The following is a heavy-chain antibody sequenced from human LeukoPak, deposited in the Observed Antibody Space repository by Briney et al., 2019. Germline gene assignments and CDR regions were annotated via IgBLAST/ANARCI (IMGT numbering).Heavy chain of an antibody. CDR3: ARGYSRQQLVSYFDY. V-gene: IGHV1-46*01. Sequence: ASVMVSCKASGYTFTSYYMHWVRQAPGQGLEWMGIINPSGGSTSYAQKFQGRVTMTRDMSTSTVYMELSSLRSEDTAVYYCARGYSRQQLVSYFDYWGQGTLVTVSS. CDR1: GYTFTSYY. D-gene: IGHD6-13*01. J-gene: IGHJ4*02. CDR2: INPSGGST.